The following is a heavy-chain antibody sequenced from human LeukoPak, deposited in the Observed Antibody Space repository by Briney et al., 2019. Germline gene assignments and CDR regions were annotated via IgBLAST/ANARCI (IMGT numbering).Heavy chain of an antibody. Sequence: SETLSLTCTVSGGSISSTSYYWGWIRQPPGKGLEWIGSIYYSGSTYYSPSLKSRVTISVDTSKNQFSLKLSSVTAADTAVYYCARSTEYYYYYYMDVWGKGTTVTISS. CDR3: ARSTEYYYYYYMDV. D-gene: IGHD4-17*01. V-gene: IGHV4-39*07. CDR2: IYYSGST. CDR1: GGSISSTSYY. J-gene: IGHJ6*03.